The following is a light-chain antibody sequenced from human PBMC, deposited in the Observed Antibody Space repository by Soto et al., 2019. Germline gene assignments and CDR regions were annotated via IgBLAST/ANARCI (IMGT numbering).Light chain of an antibody. CDR1: SSDVGGYNY. J-gene: IGLJ2*01. CDR3: SSYTSGRTLV. CDR2: DVS. Sequence: QSALTQPASVSGSPGQSITISCTGTSSDVGGYNYVSWYQQYPGKAPKLMIYDVSNRPSGDSNRFSGSKSGNTASLTISELQAEDEADYYCSSYTSGRTLVFGGGTKLTVL. V-gene: IGLV2-14*01.